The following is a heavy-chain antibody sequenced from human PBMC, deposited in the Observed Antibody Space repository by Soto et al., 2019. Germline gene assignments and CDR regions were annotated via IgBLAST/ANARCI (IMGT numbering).Heavy chain of an antibody. CDR1: GGSISSSNW. J-gene: IGHJ5*02. Sequence: SETLSLSCAVSGGSISSSNWWSWVRQPPGKGLEWIGEIYHSGSTNYNPSLKSRVTISVDKSKNQFSLKLSSVTAADTAVYYCARDSIAADHFDPWGQGTLVTVSS. V-gene: IGHV4-4*02. CDR2: IYHSGST. CDR3: ARDSIAADHFDP. D-gene: IGHD6-13*01.